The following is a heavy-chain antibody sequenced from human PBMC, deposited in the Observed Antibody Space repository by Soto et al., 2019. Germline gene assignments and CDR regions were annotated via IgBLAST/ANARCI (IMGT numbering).Heavy chain of an antibody. J-gene: IGHJ3*02. D-gene: IGHD3-10*01. Sequence: QGQLVQSVGEVKKPGASLKVSCKASGYNFILHGISWVRQAPGQGLEWMGWISAYNGNTNYAQNFQDRVTMTTDPSTSTVNMELRSLRSDDTAVYYCARVWYDGNSGAFDSWGQGTKVTVSS. CDR1: GYNFILHG. CDR3: ARVWYDGNSGAFDS. V-gene: IGHV1-18*01. CDR2: ISAYNGNT.